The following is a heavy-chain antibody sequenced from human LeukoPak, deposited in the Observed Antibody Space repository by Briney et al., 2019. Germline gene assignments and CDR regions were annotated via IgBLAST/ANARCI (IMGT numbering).Heavy chain of an antibody. V-gene: IGHV3-7*03. CDR3: SRPVVIGDHDAFDI. J-gene: IGHJ3*02. CDR2: IKQDGSEK. D-gene: IGHD3-22*01. CDR1: GFTFSSYW. Sequence: GGSLRLSCAASGFTFSSYWMSWVREAPGEGLERVANIKQDGSEKYYVDSVKGRFTISRDNAKNSLYLQMNSLRAEDTAVYYSSRPVVIGDHDAFDIWGQGTMVTVSS.